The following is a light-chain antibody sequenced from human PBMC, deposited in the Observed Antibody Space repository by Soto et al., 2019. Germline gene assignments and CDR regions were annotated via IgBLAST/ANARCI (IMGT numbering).Light chain of an antibody. J-gene: IGKJ1*01. CDR3: QQANSFPWT. CDR1: QGISSW. Sequence: DIPMTQSPSSVSASVGDRVTITCRASQGISSWLASYQQKPGKAPKLLIYAASSLQSGVPSRFSGSGSGTDFTLTISSLQPEDFATYYCQQANSFPWTFGQGTKVEVK. V-gene: IGKV1-12*01. CDR2: AAS.